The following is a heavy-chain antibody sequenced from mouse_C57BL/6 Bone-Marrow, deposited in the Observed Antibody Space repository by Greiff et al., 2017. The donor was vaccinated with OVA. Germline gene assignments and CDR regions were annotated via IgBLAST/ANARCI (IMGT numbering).Heavy chain of an antibody. CDR1: GYAFSSSW. J-gene: IGHJ1*03. CDR2: IYPGDGDT. CDR3: SREDDYDWYFDV. Sequence: QVQLQQSGPELVKPGASVKISCKASGYAFSSSWMNWVKQRPGKGLEWIGRIYPGDGDTNYNGKFKGKATLTADKSSSTAYMQLSRLTSEDSAVYFCSREDDYDWYFDVWGTGTTVTVTS. V-gene: IGHV1-82*01. D-gene: IGHD2-4*01.